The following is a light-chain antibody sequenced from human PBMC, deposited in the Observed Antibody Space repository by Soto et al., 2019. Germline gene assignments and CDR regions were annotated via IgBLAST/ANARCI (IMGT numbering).Light chain of an antibody. CDR3: QTWGTGGV. V-gene: IGLV4-69*01. Sequence: QAVVTQTPSASASLGASVKLTCTLSSGHSSYAIAWHQQQPEKGPRFLMKLNSDGSHSEGDGIPDRFSGSSSGAERYLTISSLQSEDEADYYCQTWGTGGVFGGGTKVTVL. CDR1: SGHSSYA. J-gene: IGLJ3*02. CDR2: LNSDGSH.